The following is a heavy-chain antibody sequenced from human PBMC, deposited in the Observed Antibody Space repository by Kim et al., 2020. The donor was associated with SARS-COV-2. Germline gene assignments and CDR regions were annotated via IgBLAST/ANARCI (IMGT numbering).Heavy chain of an antibody. CDR2: ISSSSSYI. CDR3: ARAQQLVFGNGMDV. D-gene: IGHD6-13*01. Sequence: GGSLRLSCAASGFTFSSYSMNWVRQAPGKGLEWVSSISSSSSYIYYADSVKGRFTISRDNAKNSLYLQMNSLRAEDTAVYYCARAQQLVFGNGMDVWGQGTTVTVSS. J-gene: IGHJ6*02. V-gene: IGHV3-21*01. CDR1: GFTFSSYS.